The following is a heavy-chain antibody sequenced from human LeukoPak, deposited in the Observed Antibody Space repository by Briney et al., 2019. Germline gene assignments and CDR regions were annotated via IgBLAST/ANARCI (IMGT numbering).Heavy chain of an antibody. Sequence: SETLSLTCAVYGGSFSGYYWSWVRQPPGKGLEWIGEINHSGSTNYNPSLKSRVTISVDTSKNQFSLKLSSVTAADTAVYYCARRGYSSGWANSRYFDLWGRGTLVTVSS. J-gene: IGHJ2*01. CDR1: GGSFSGYY. D-gene: IGHD6-19*01. CDR3: ARRGYSSGWANSRYFDL. CDR2: INHSGST. V-gene: IGHV4-34*01.